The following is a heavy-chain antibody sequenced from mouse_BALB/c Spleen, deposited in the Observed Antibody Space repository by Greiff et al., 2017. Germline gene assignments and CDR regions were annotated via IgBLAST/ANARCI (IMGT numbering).Heavy chain of an antibody. J-gene: IGHJ3*01. Sequence: EVKLMESGGGLVQPGGSLKLSCAASGFTFSSYGMSWVRQTPDKRLELVATINSNGGSTYYPDSVKGRFTISRDNAKNTLYLQMSSLKSEDTAMYYCARDRDYDFSFAYWGQGTLVTVSA. CDR2: INSNGGST. CDR3: ARDRDYDFSFAY. CDR1: GFTFSSYG. D-gene: IGHD2-4*01. V-gene: IGHV5-6-3*01.